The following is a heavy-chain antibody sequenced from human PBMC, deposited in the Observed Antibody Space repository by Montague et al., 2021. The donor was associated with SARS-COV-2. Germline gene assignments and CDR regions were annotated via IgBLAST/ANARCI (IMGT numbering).Heavy chain of an antibody. J-gene: IGHJ6*02. V-gene: IGHV4-61*02. CDR2: IYSSGST. CDR3: ARDYGDDSYYCGLDV. Sequence: TLSLTCTVSGGSIRSGSNYWSWLRQPAGKGLVWFGRIYSSGSTNYNPSLKSRVSMSVDTYENQFSLKVSSVTAADMAVYYCARDYGDDSYYCGLDVWGRGITVTVSS. D-gene: IGHD4-17*01. CDR1: GGSIRSGSNY.